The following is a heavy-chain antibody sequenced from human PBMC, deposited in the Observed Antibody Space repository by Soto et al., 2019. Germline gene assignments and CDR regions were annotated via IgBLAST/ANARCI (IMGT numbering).Heavy chain of an antibody. Sequence: GGSLRLSCAASGFTVSSNYMSWVRQAPGKGLEWVSVIYSGGSTYYADSVKGRFTISRDNSENTLYLQMNSLRAEDTAVYYCARARYCSSTSCYAFDIWGQGTMVTVSS. CDR3: ARARYCSSTSCYAFDI. CDR1: GFTVSSNY. CDR2: IYSGGST. J-gene: IGHJ3*02. D-gene: IGHD2-2*01. V-gene: IGHV3-53*01.